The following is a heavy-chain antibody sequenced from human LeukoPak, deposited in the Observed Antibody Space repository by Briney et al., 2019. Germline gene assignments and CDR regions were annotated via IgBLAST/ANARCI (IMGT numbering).Heavy chain of an antibody. CDR3: ARGRGAVAGTWNTYYFDY. J-gene: IGHJ4*02. V-gene: IGHV7-4-1*02. Sequence: ASVKVSCEASGYTFTSYAMNWVRQAPGQGLEWMGWINTNNGNPTYAQGFTGQFVFSLDTSVSTAYLQISSLKAEDTAVYYCARGRGAVAGTWNTYYFDYWGQGTLVTVPS. CDR2: INTNNGNP. D-gene: IGHD6-19*01. CDR1: GYTFTSYA.